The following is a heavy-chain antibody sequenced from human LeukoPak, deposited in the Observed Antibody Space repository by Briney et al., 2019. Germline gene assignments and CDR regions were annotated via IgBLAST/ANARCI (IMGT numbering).Heavy chain of an antibody. Sequence: SQTLSLTCTVSGGSISSGDYYWSWIRQPPGKGLEWIGYIYYGGSTYYNPSLKSRVTISVDTSKNQFSLKLSSVTAADTAVYYCARGDDYYGSVYGMDVWGKGTTVTVSS. CDR1: GGSISSGDYY. J-gene: IGHJ6*04. CDR2: IYYGGST. D-gene: IGHD3-10*01. CDR3: ARGDDYYGSVYGMDV. V-gene: IGHV4-30-4*01.